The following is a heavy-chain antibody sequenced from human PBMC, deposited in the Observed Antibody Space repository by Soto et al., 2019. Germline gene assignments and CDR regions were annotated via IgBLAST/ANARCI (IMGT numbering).Heavy chain of an antibody. J-gene: IGHJ5*02. V-gene: IGHV1-2*04. CDR2: INPNSGGT. D-gene: IGHD2-2*02. Sequence: EASVEVSCKASGYTFTGYYMHWVRQAPGQGLEWMGWINPNSGGTNYAQKFQGWVTMTRDTSISTAYMELGRLRSDDTAVYYCASSYCSSTSCYSSWFDPWGQGTLVTVSS. CDR3: ASSYCSSTSCYSSWFDP. CDR1: GYTFTGYY.